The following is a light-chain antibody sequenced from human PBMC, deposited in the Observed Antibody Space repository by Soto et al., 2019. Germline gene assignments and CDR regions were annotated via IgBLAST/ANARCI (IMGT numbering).Light chain of an antibody. J-gene: IGKJ1*01. V-gene: IGKV1-6*01. CDR3: LQDSDYPRT. CDR1: QGIRAE. Sequence: TQMTQSPSSLSASVGDRVTIACRASQGIRAELAWYQQKRGEAPKLLIYAASALQSGAPPRFSGSGSGTDFTHTSSNLQPEDFVTYYCLQDSDYPRTLGQGTKVEMK. CDR2: AAS.